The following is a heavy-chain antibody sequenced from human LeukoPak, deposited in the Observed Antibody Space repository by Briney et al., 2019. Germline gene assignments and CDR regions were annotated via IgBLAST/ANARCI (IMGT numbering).Heavy chain of an antibody. Sequence: RASVKVSCKASGYTFTSYYMHWVRQAPGQGLEWMGIINPSGGSTSYAQKFQGRVTMTRDTSTSTVYMELSSLRSEDTAVYYCARDLQGRFLEWLLGGYFDYWGQGTLVTVSS. V-gene: IGHV1-46*01. CDR3: ARDLQGRFLEWLLGGYFDY. J-gene: IGHJ4*02. CDR1: GYTFTSYY. D-gene: IGHD3-3*01. CDR2: INPSGGST.